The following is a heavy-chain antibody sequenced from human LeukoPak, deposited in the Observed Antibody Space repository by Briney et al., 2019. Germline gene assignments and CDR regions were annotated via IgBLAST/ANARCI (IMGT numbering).Heavy chain of an antibody. CDR2: VNPKSGGT. V-gene: IGHV1-2*02. Sequence: GASVKVSCKASGYTFTGYYLRWVRQAPGRGLEWMGWVNPKSGGTNYAQKFQGRVTMTRDTSIRTAYMELSRLRSDDTAVYYCARDWNDWNYVRWFDPWGQGTLVTVSS. D-gene: IGHD1-7*01. CDR3: ARDWNDWNYVRWFDP. J-gene: IGHJ5*02. CDR1: GYTFTGYY.